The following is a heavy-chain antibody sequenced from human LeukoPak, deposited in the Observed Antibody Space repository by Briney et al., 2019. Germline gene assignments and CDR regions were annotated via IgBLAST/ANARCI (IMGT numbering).Heavy chain of an antibody. Sequence: GGSLRLSCAASEFTFRTYSMNWVRQAPGKGLEWVSSISSGGKYIYYADSVKGRFTISRDNAKNSLFLQMNSLRVEDTAVYYCAKGAGPAPTIDDFFQHWGQGTLVTVSS. D-gene: IGHD3-9*01. J-gene: IGHJ1*01. CDR3: AKGAGPAPTIDDFFQH. CDR1: EFTFRTYS. V-gene: IGHV3-21*01. CDR2: ISSGGKYI.